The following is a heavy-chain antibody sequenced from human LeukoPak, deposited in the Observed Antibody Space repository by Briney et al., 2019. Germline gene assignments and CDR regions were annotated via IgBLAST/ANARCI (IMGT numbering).Heavy chain of an antibody. V-gene: IGHV1-69*06. D-gene: IGHD2-2*01. Sequence: GASVKVSCKASGGTFSSYAISWVRQAPGQGLGWMGGIIPIFGTANYAQKFQGRVTITADKSTSTVYMELSSLRSEDTAVYYCARVFVSRYCSSTSCDGGTSWFDPWGQGTLVTVSS. CDR2: IIPIFGTA. CDR3: ARVFVSRYCSSTSCDGGTSWFDP. J-gene: IGHJ5*02. CDR1: GGTFSSYA.